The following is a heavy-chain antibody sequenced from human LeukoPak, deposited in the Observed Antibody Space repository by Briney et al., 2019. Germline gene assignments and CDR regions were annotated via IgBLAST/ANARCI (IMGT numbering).Heavy chain of an antibody. CDR2: INTNSGGT. J-gene: IGHJ4*02. D-gene: IGHD2-2*01. CDR3: ARGGPAAYSDYFDY. Sequence: ASVKVSCKASGDTFTGYYMHWVRQAPGQGLEWMGWINTNSGGTNYAQKFQGRVTITRDTSTSTAYMVLSRLRSDDTAVYYCARGGPAAYSDYFDYWGQGTLVTVSS. V-gene: IGHV1-2*02. CDR1: GDTFTGYY.